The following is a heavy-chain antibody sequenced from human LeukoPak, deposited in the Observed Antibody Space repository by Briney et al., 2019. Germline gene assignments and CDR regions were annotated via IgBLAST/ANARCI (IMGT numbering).Heavy chain of an antibody. V-gene: IGHV3-30*18. J-gene: IGHJ4*02. D-gene: IGHD6-13*01. CDR3: AKDRVTAAGYYFDY. CDR1: GFTFSSYS. Sequence: PGGSLRLSCAASGFTFSSYSMHWVRQAPGKGLEWVSVISFDGSAKYYADSVKGRFTISRDNSKNTLYLQMTSLRAEDTAVYYCAKDRVTAAGYYFDYWGQGTLVTVSS. CDR2: ISFDGSAK.